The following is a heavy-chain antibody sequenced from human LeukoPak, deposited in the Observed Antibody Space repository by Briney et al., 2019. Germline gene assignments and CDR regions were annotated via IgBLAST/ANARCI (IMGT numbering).Heavy chain of an antibody. Sequence: GGSLRLSCAASGFTFSSYWMSWVRQAPGKGLEWVANIKQDGSEKYYVDSVKGRFTISRDNAKNSLYLQMNSLRAEDTAVYYCARVGTYYYDSSGYYGDYWGQGTLVTVSS. J-gene: IGHJ4*02. D-gene: IGHD3-22*01. CDR2: IKQDGSEK. CDR3: ARVGTYYYDSSGYYGDY. CDR1: GFTFSSYW. V-gene: IGHV3-7*01.